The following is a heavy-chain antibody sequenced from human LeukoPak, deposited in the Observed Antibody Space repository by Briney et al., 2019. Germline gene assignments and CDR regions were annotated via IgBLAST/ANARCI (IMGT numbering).Heavy chain of an antibody. CDR3: ARQSKGLRFLGGAFGWYFDL. V-gene: IGHV4-39*01. CDR1: GGSISSSSYY. Sequence: SETLSLTCSVSGGSISSSSYYWGWIRQPPGKGLEWIGSIYYSGSTYYNPSLKSRITTSVDTSKKQFSLQLFSVTAADTAVYYCARQSKGLRFLGGAFGWYFDLWGRGTLVSVSS. D-gene: IGHD3-3*01. J-gene: IGHJ2*01. CDR2: IYYSGST.